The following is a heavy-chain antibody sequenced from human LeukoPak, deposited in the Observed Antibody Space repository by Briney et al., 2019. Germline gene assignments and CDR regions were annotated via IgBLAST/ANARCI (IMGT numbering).Heavy chain of an antibody. V-gene: IGHV3-48*03. CDR1: GFPFSSYE. J-gene: IGHJ4*02. Sequence: PGGSLRLSCAASGFPFSSYEMNWVREAPGKGLEWVSYISSSGSTIYYADSVKGRFTISRDNAKNSLYLQMNSLRAEDTAVYYCARGPWLVFDYWGQGTLVTVSS. CDR2: ISSSGSTI. CDR3: ARGPWLVFDY. D-gene: IGHD6-19*01.